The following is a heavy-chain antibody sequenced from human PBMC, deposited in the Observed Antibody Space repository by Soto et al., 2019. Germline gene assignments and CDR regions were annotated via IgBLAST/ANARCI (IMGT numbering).Heavy chain of an antibody. V-gene: IGHV4-34*01. J-gene: IGHJ3*02. Sequence: PSETLSLTCAVYGGSFSGYYWNWIRQPPGKGLEWIGKINHRGTTNYNPSLKSRVTISIDTSRNQLSLKLSYVTAADTAVYYCARGLVGAAHYDAFDIWGQGTMVTVSS. CDR2: INHRGTT. CDR3: ARGLVGAAHYDAFDI. D-gene: IGHD1-26*01. CDR1: GGSFSGYY.